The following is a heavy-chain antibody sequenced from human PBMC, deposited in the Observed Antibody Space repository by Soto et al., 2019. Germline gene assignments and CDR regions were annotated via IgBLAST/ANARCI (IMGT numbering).Heavy chain of an antibody. CDR2: IWYDGSNK. J-gene: IGHJ6*03. Sequence: PLRLSCASSGFTFSSYGMHWVRQAPGKGLEWVAVIWYDGSNKYYADSVKGRFTISRDNSKNTLYLQMNSLRAEDTAVYYCARDGNYYGSGSYYYYYYMDVWGKGTTVTVSS. CDR3: ARDGNYYGSGSYYYYYYMDV. D-gene: IGHD3-10*01. V-gene: IGHV3-33*01. CDR1: GFTFSSYG.